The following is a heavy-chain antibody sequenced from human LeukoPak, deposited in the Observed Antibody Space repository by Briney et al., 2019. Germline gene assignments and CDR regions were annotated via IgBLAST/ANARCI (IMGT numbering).Heavy chain of an antibody. D-gene: IGHD3-16*02. CDR1: GFTFSDYY. CDR2: ISSSGSTI. CDR3: ARANYDYVWGSYRHYGFDY. J-gene: IGHJ4*02. V-gene: IGHV3-11*04. Sequence: GGSLRLSCAASGFTFSDYYMSWIRQAPGKGLEWVSYISSSGSTIYYADSVKGRFTISRDNAKNSLYLQMNSLRAEDTAVYYCARANYDYVWGSYRHYGFDYWGQGTLVTVSS.